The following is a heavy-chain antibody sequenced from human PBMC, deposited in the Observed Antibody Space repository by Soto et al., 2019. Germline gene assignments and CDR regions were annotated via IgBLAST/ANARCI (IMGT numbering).Heavy chain of an antibody. CDR2: ISAYNGNT. CDR1: GYTFTSYG. V-gene: IGHV1-18*01. CDR3: VREGPQYYYDSSGINWVAFDI. D-gene: IGHD3-22*01. Sequence: ASVKVSCKASGYTFTSYGISWVRQAPGQGLEWMGWISAYNGNTNYAQKLQGRVTMTTDTSTSTAYMELRSLRSDDTAVYYCVREGPQYYYDSSGINWVAFDIWGQGTMVTV. J-gene: IGHJ3*02.